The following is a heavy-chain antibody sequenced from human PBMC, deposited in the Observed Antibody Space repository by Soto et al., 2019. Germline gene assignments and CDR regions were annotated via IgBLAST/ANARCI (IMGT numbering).Heavy chain of an antibody. Sequence: GGSLRLSCAASGFTFSSYWMSWVRQAPGKGLEWVANIKQDGSEKYYVDSVKGRFTISRDNAKNSLYLQMNSLRAEDTAVYYCARDNTEVTIFGVVISSYYYMDVWGKGTTVTVSS. V-gene: IGHV3-7*01. CDR2: IKQDGSEK. D-gene: IGHD3-3*01. J-gene: IGHJ6*03. CDR3: ARDNTEVTIFGVVISSYYYMDV. CDR1: GFTFSSYW.